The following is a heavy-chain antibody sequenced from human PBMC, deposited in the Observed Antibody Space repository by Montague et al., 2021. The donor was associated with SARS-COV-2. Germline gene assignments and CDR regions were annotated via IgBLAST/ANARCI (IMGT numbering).Heavy chain of an antibody. D-gene: IGHD3-10*01. CDR1: DGSVSAYF. Sequence: SETLSLTCDFSDGSVSAYFCCWVRQLPGKGLEWIGQVDRSGTAHXSPSLQSRLTLSVDTSNNQVSLNLTSVTATDTATYYCARGRDSGTYFGTKYYFQYGLDVWGQGTTVTVSS. V-gene: IGHV4-34*01. CDR2: VDRSGTA. CDR3: ARGRDSGTYFGTKYYFQYGLDV. J-gene: IGHJ6*02.